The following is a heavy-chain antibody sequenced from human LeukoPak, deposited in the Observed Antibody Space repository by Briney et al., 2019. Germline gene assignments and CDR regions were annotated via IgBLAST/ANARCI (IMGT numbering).Heavy chain of an antibody. D-gene: IGHD2-2*01. J-gene: IGHJ6*03. CDR2: INPNSGGT. V-gene: IGHV1-2*02. Sequence: ASVKVSCKASGYTFTGYYMHWVRQAPGQGLEWMGWINPNSGGTNYAQKFQGRVTMTRDTSISTAYMELSRLRSDDTAVYYCARNGVGEYQLRLYYMDVWGKGTTVTVSS. CDR1: GYTFTGYY. CDR3: ARNGVGEYQLRLYYMDV.